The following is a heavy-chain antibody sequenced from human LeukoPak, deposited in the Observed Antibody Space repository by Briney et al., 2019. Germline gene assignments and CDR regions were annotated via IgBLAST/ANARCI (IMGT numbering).Heavy chain of an antibody. V-gene: IGHV3-11*06. CDR2: ISSSTSYT. J-gene: IGHJ4*02. D-gene: IGHD6-19*01. CDR3: ARDGSGDSSDWYIDH. CDR1: GFTFSDFY. Sequence: KPGGSLRVSCAASGFTFSDFYMIWIRQAPGKGLEWLSYISSSTSYTNYADSVKGRFTISRDNVRNSLYLQMNTLRAEDTPVYFCARDGSGDSSDWYIDHWGQGTPVTVSS.